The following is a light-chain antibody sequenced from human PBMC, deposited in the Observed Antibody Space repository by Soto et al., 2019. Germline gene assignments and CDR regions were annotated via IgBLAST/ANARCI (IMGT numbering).Light chain of an antibody. CDR1: SSNIGNNY. V-gene: IGLV1-51*01. J-gene: IGLJ2*01. Sequence: QSVLTQPPSVSAAPGQKVTISCSGSSSNIGNNYVSWYQQLPGTAPKLLIYDNNKRPSGIPDRFSGSKSGSSGTLDITGLQSGDEADYYCATWDGSLLAEVFGGWTKLTVL. CDR2: DNN. CDR3: ATWDGSLLAEV.